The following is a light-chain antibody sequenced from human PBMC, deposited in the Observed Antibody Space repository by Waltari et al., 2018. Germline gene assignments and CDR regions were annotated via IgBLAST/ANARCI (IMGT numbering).Light chain of an antibody. CDR1: RTNIGAGYD. J-gene: IGLJ2*01. V-gene: IGLV1-40*01. CDR2: GNT. CDR3: QSYDNSLSVSL. Sequence: QSGLTQPPSVSGAPGQRVPISCTGRRTNIGAGYDVPWYQLLPGTAPKLLISGNTNRPSGVPDRFSGSKSGTSASLAITGLQAEDEGDYYCQSYDNSLSVSLFGGGTKLTVL.